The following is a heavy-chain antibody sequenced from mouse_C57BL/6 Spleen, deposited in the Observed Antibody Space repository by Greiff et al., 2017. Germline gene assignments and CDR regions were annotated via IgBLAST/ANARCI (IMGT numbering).Heavy chain of an antibody. CDR2: ISSGSSTI. Sequence: EVKVVESGGGLVKPGGSLKLSCAASGFTFSDYGMHWVRQAPEKGLEWVAYISSGSSTIYYADTVKGRFTISRDNAKNTLFLQMTSLRSEDTAMYYCARASNDWYFDVWGTGTTVTVSS. CDR3: ARASNDWYFDV. J-gene: IGHJ1*03. V-gene: IGHV5-17*01. D-gene: IGHD2-5*01. CDR1: GFTFSDYG.